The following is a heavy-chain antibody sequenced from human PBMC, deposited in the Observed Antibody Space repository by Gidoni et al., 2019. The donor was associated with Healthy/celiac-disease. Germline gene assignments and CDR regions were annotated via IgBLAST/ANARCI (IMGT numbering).Heavy chain of an antibody. CDR3: AKSGSMVRGAESLG. V-gene: IGHV3-23*01. CDR2: ISGSGGST. Sequence: EVQLLESGGGLVQPGGSLRLSCAASGFTFSSYAMSWVRQAPGKGREWVSAISGSGGSTYYADSVKGRFTISRDNSKNTLYLQMNSRRAEDTAVYYCAKSGSMVRGAESLGWGQGTLVTVSS. CDR1: GFTFSSYA. J-gene: IGHJ4*02. D-gene: IGHD3-10*01.